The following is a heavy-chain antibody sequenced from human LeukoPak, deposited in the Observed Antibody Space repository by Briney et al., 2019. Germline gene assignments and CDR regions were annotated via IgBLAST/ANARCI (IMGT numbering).Heavy chain of an antibody. CDR1: GFTFSRSA. J-gene: IGHJ4*02. V-gene: IGHV3-23*01. Sequence: PGGSLRLSCAASGFTFSRSAMTWVRQTPGKGLDWVSSISSSGNTYYAGSVKGRFTISRDNSKNMLYLQMNSLRAEDTAVYYCVKGRISEDGLDFWGQGSLVTVCS. CDR3: VKGRISEDGLDF. D-gene: IGHD6-13*01. CDR2: ISSSGNT.